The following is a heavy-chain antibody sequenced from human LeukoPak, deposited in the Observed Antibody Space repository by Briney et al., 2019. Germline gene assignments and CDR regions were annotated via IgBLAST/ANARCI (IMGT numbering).Heavy chain of an antibody. CDR2: ISSSGSYT. D-gene: IGHD3-10*01. Sequence: GGSLRLSCAASGFTFSDYYMSWIRQAPGKGLEWVSYISSSGSYTNYADSVKGRFTISRDNAKNSLYLQMNSLRAEDTAVYYCAKRNYYGDLPIFDFWGQGTLVTVSS. J-gene: IGHJ4*02. V-gene: IGHV3-11*03. CDR1: GFTFSDYY. CDR3: AKRNYYGDLPIFDF.